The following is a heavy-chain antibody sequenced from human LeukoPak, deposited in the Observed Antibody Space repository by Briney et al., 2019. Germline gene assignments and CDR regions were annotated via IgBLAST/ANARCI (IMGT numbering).Heavy chain of an antibody. V-gene: IGHV3-74*01. Sequence: GGSLRLSCAASGFTFSRSWMHWVRQGPGKGLVWVSRINSDGSSTRYADFVKGRFTISRDNAKNTLYLQMNSLRSEDTALYYCVKEGGYDFTDYYYYYGMDVWGQGTTVTVSS. CDR2: INSDGSST. CDR1: GFTFSRSW. J-gene: IGHJ6*02. D-gene: IGHD5-12*01. CDR3: VKEGGYDFTDYYYYYGMDV.